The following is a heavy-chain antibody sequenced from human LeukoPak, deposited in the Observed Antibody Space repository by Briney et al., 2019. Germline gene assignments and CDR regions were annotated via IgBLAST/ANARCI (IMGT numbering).Heavy chain of an antibody. CDR1: GGTFSSYA. Sequence: ASVKVSCKASGGTFSSYAISWVRQAPGQGLEWMGRIIPIFGTANYAQKFQGRVTITTDESTSTAYMELSSLRSEDTAVYYCVRDLGIAVAAIGYYYYMDVWGKGTTVTVSS. J-gene: IGHJ6*03. D-gene: IGHD6-19*01. CDR2: IIPIFGTA. CDR3: VRDLGIAVAAIGYYYYMDV. V-gene: IGHV1-69*05.